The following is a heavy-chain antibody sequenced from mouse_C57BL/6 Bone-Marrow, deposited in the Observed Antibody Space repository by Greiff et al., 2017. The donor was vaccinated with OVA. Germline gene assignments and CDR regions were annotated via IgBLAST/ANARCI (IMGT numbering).Heavy chain of an antibody. J-gene: IGHJ2*01. D-gene: IGHD1-1*01. V-gene: IGHV5-9-1*02. Sequence: EVKLMESGEGLVKPGGSLKLSCAASGFTFSSYAMSWVRQTPEKRLEWVAYISSGGDYIYYADTVKGRFTISRDNARNTLYLQMSSLKSEDTAMYYCTRGAGSNYFDDWGQGTTLTVSS. CDR1: GFTFSSYA. CDR2: ISSGGDYI. CDR3: TRGAGSNYFDD.